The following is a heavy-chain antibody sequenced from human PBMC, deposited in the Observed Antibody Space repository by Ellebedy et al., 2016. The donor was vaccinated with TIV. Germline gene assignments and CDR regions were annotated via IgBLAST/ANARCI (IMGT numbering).Heavy chain of an antibody. D-gene: IGHD4-17*01. V-gene: IGHV4-59*12. CDR2: IYYSGST. CDR1: GASISSYY. J-gene: IGHJ4*02. CDR3: ARNGDYVPYFDY. Sequence: SETLSLTXTVSGASISSYYWSWIRQSPGKGLEWIGYIYYSGSTNYNPSLKSRVTISVDTSKNQFSLKLSSVTAADTAVYYCARNGDYVPYFDYWGQGTLVTVSS.